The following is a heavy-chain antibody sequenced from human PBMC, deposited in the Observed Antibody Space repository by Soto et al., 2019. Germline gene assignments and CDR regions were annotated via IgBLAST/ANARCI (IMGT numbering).Heavy chain of an antibody. CDR3: ARGDSGGSSGYYYTGGDY. V-gene: IGHV1-69*12. J-gene: IGHJ4*02. CDR2: IIPIFGPA. D-gene: IGHD3-22*01. Sequence: QVHLVQSGAEVKKPGSSVKVSCKASGGTFSSYAISWVRQAPGQGLEWMGGIIPIFGPADYAQTFQGRVTINGDESTSTADMELSSLRSEDTAVYYCARGDSGGSSGYYYTGGDYWGQGTLVTVSS. CDR1: GGTFSSYA.